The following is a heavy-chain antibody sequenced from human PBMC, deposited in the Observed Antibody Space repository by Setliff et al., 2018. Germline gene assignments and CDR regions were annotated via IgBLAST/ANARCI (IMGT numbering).Heavy chain of an antibody. CDR2: IYIGGSA. J-gene: IGHJ6*03. D-gene: IGHD6-19*01. CDR3: AREQWLDPPGYYYMDV. CDR1: GGSISSYY. V-gene: IGHV4-4*07. Sequence: SETLSLTCTVSGGSISSYYWSWIRQPAGKGLEWIGHIYIGGSANYNPSLMSRVTMTIDTSKNQFSLKLNSVTAADMAVYYCAREQWLDPPGYYYMDVWAKGTTVTVSS.